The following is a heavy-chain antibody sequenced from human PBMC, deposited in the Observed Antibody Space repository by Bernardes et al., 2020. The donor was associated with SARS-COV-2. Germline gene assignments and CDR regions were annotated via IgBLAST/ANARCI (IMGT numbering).Heavy chain of an antibody. J-gene: IGHJ6*02. V-gene: IGHV3-11*01. D-gene: IGHD3-22*01. CDR2: ISSSGSTI. CDR3: ARGHDSSGYYPNRGGYYYGMDV. Sequence: VGSLILSCAASEVTFSDYYMSWIRQAPGKGLEWVSFISSSGSTIYYADSVKGRFTISRDNAKNSLYLEMNSLTAEDTAVYYCARGHDSSGYYPNRGGYYYGMDVWGQGTTVTVSS. CDR1: EVTFSDYY.